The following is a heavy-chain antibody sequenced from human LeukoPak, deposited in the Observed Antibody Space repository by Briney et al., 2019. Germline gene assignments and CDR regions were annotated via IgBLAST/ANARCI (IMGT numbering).Heavy chain of an antibody. CDR1: GYTFTSYA. CDR2: INAGNGNT. CDR3: ARGLTDSGSYILDY. V-gene: IGHV1-3*01. J-gene: IGHJ4*02. D-gene: IGHD1-26*01. Sequence: GASVKVSCKASGYTFTSYAMHWVRQAPGQRLEWMGWINAGNGNTKYSQKFQGRVTMTRNTSISTAYMELSSLRSEDTAMYYCARGLTDSGSYILDYWGQGTLVTVSS.